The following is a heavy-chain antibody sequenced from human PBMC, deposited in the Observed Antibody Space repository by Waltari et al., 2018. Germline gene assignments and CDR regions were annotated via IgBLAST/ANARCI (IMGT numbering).Heavy chain of an antibody. D-gene: IGHD3-10*01. CDR2: IYYTGWA. J-gene: IGHJ6*03. CDR1: GDSISSNGNY. V-gene: IGHV4-39*07. Sequence: QLQLQESGPGLVDPSETLSLTCTVSGDSISSNGNYWGWVRQPPGKGLEGIGCIYYTGWASSNPSIKSRFIILVDAGKSQCPLMLGSVTAADTAMYLCARHLFYRSATYSLKEYSYYMDDWGKGTTVTVSS. CDR3: ARHLFYRSATYSLKEYSYYMDD.